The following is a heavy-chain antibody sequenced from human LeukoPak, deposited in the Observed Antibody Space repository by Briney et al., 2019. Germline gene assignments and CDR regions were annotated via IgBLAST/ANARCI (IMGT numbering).Heavy chain of an antibody. Sequence: PSETLSLTCTVSGGSISSYFWSWIRQPPGKGLEWIGYIYYIGSTHYNPSLKSRVTISVDTSKNQFSLKLTSVTAADTAVYYCARDYPAFDYWGQGTLVTVSS. V-gene: IGHV4-59*12. J-gene: IGHJ4*02. CDR3: ARDYPAFDY. CDR2: IYYIGST. CDR1: GGSISSYF.